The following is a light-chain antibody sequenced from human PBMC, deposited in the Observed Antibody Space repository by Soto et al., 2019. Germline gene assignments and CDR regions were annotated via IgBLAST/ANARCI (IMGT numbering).Light chain of an antibody. Sequence: QSVLTQPASVSWSPGQSITISCNGTSSDVGGYNYVSWYQQHPGKAPKLMIYEVSNRPSGVSNRFSGSKSGNTASLTISGLQAEDEADYYCSSYTSSSTYVFGTGTKLTVL. CDR1: SSDVGGYNY. CDR3: SSYTSSSTYV. J-gene: IGLJ1*01. CDR2: EVS. V-gene: IGLV2-14*01.